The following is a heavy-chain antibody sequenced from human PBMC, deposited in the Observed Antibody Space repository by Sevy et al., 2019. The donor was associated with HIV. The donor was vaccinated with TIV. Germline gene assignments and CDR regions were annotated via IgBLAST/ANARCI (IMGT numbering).Heavy chain of an antibody. J-gene: IGHJ5*02. V-gene: IGHV6-1*01. D-gene: IGHD6-6*01. Sequence: KQSQTLSHTCAISGDSVSSNSAAWNWIRQSPSRGLEWLGRTYYRSKWYNDYAVSVKSRITINPDTSKNQFSLQLNSVTPEDTAVYYCAREGESSSFGNWFDPWGQGTLVTVSS. CDR1: GDSVSSNSAA. CDR2: TYYRSKWYN. CDR3: AREGESSSFGNWFDP.